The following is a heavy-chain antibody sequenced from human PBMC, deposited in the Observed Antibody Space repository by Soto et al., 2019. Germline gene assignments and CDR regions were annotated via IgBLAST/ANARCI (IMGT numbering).Heavy chain of an antibody. Sequence: SETLSLTCTVSGGSISSYYWSWIRQPPGKGLEWIGYIYYSGSTNYNPSLKSRVTISVDTSKNQFSLKLSSVTAADTAVYYCARLGGYDHYYMDVWGKGTTVTVSS. CDR1: GGSISSYY. J-gene: IGHJ6*03. CDR3: ARLGGYDHYYMDV. CDR2: IYYSGST. D-gene: IGHD2-15*01. V-gene: IGHV4-59*01.